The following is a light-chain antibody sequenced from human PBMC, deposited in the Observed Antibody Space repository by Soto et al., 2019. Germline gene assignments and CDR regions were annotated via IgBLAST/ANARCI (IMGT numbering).Light chain of an antibody. V-gene: IGKV3-11*01. CDR1: QSVSSY. CDR3: HQYYDWPPWT. CDR2: DVS. J-gene: IGKJ1*01. Sequence: EIVLTQSPATLSLSPGERATLSCRASQSVSSYLAWYQQKPGQAPRLLMYDVSNRATGIPASFSGSGSGTEFTLTISSLQSEDFAVYYCHQYYDWPPWTFGQGTKVDIK.